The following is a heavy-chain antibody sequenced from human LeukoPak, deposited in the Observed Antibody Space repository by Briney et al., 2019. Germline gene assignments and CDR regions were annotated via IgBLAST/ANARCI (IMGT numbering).Heavy chain of an antibody. Sequence: GGSLRLSCAASGFTFSTYGMHWVRQAPGKGLEWVTFIRYDGSNKYYADSVKGRFTISRDNAKNSLYLQMNSLRAEDTAVYYCARDFEAWFDPWGQGTLVTVSS. CDR3: ARDFEAWFDP. J-gene: IGHJ5*02. V-gene: IGHV3-30*02. CDR1: GFTFSTYG. CDR2: IRYDGSNK.